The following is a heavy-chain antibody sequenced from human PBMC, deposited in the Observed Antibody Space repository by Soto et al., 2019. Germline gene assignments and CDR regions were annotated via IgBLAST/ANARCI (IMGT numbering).Heavy chain of an antibody. CDR3: GRDRDVWGSYRFDY. CDR2: INPSGGTT. D-gene: IGHD3-16*02. Sequence: ASVKVSCKASGYTFTSYYMHWVRQAPGQGLEWMGIINPSGGTTTYAQRFQGRVTMTRDTSTSTVYMELSSLRSEDTAVYYCGRDRDVWGSYRFDYWGQGALVTVSS. CDR1: GYTFTSYY. V-gene: IGHV1-46*01. J-gene: IGHJ4*02.